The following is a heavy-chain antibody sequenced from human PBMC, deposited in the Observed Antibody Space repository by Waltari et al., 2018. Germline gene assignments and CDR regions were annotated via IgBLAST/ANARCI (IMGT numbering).Heavy chain of an antibody. CDR3: ARAIDYGGNSHAFDI. D-gene: IGHD2-21*02. CDR2: IYYSGST. Sequence: QVQLQESGPGLVKPSETLSLTCTVSGGSISSHYWRWIRQPPGKGLEWIGYIYYSGSTNYNPSRKSRVTISVDTSKNQFSLKLSSVTAADTAVYYCARAIDYGGNSHAFDIWGQGTMVTVSS. V-gene: IGHV4-59*11. J-gene: IGHJ3*02. CDR1: GGSISSHY.